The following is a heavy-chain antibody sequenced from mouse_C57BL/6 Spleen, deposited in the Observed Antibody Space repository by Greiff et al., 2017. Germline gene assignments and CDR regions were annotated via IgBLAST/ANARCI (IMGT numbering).Heavy chain of an antibody. CDR1: GYSFTDYN. D-gene: IGHD1-1*01. Sequence: EVQLQQSGPELVKPGASVKLSCKASGYSFTDYNMNWVKQSNGKSLEWIGVINPNYGTTSYNQKFKGKATLTVDQSSSTAYMQLNSLTTEDSAVYYCAREDYGSSLYFDYWGQGTTLTVSS. J-gene: IGHJ2*01. CDR3: AREDYGSSLYFDY. CDR2: INPNYGTT. V-gene: IGHV1-39*01.